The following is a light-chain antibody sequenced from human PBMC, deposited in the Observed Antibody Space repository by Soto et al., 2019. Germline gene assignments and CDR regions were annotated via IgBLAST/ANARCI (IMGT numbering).Light chain of an antibody. CDR3: SSYTSSSTYVV. V-gene: IGLV2-14*01. J-gene: IGLJ2*01. CDR2: DVS. Sequence: HSALTQPASVSGSPGQSITISCTGTSSDVGGYNYVSWYQQHPGKAPKLMIYDVSNRPSGVSNRFSGSKSGNTASLTISGLQAEDEAAYYCSSYTSSSTYVVFGGGTKLTVL. CDR1: SSDVGGYNY.